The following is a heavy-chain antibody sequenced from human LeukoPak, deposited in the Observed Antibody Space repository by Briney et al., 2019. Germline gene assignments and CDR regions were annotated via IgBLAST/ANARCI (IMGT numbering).Heavy chain of an antibody. Sequence: GGSLRLSCAASGFTFSSYGMHWVRQAPGKGLEWVAFIRYDGSNKYYADSVKGRFTISRDNSKNTLYVQMNSLRAEDTAVYYCAKTPSWYFDLWGRGTLVTVSS. CDR3: AKTPSWYFDL. CDR1: GFTFSSYG. J-gene: IGHJ2*01. V-gene: IGHV3-30*02. CDR2: IRYDGSNK.